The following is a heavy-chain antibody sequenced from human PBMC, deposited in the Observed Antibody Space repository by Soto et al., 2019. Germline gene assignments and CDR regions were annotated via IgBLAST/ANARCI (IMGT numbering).Heavy chain of an antibody. CDR2: ITSSGSTT. Sequence: DVHLVESGGGLAQPGGSLRLSCAASGVTFSSYEMNWVRQAPGKGLEWISYITSSGSTTYYADSVKGRFTISRDNAKNSLYLQMNSLRADDTAVYYCARGNSPVNVHWGQGTLVTVSS. J-gene: IGHJ4*02. V-gene: IGHV3-48*03. CDR1: GVTFSSYE. CDR3: ARGNSPVNVH. D-gene: IGHD3-16*02.